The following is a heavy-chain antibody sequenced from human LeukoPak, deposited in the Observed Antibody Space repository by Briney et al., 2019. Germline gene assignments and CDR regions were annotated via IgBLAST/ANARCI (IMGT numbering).Heavy chain of an antibody. J-gene: IGHJ5*02. CDR1: GGSISSTSYY. Sequence: SETLSLTCTVSGGSISSTSYYWGWIRQPPGKGLEWIASIYYSGSTNYNPSLKSRVTISVDTSKNQFSLKLSSVTAADTAVYYCAREGDSGWFDPWGQGTLVTVSS. D-gene: IGHD3-16*01. CDR2: IYYSGST. V-gene: IGHV4-39*07. CDR3: AREGDSGWFDP.